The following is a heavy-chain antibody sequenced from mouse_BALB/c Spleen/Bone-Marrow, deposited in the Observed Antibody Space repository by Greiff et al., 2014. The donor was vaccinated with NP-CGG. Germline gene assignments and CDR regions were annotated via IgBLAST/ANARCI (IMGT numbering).Heavy chain of an antibody. CDR1: GFSLTNYG. CDR2: IWADGST. J-gene: IGHJ4*01. Sequence: VMLVESGPGLVAPSQSLSITCTASGFSLTNYGVHWVRQPPGKGLEWLGVIWADGSTNYNSALMSRLSISKDNSKSQVFFKMNSLQTDDTAMYYCARITTATGAMDYWGQGTSVTVSS. D-gene: IGHD1-2*01. V-gene: IGHV2-9*02. CDR3: ARITTATGAMDY.